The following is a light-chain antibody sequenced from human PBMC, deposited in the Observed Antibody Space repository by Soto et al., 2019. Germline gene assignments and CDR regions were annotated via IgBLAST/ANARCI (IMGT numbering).Light chain of an antibody. CDR2: AAS. CDR3: LQKYNYPFT. Sequence: AIQMTQSPSSLSASVGDRVTITCRASQGIRNDLAWFQQKPGKAPKLLIYAASNFQSGVPARFSGSGSGTDVSLTISSLQPSDFATYYCLQKYNYPFTFGHGTKVDIK. V-gene: IGKV1-6*01. J-gene: IGKJ3*01. CDR1: QGIRND.